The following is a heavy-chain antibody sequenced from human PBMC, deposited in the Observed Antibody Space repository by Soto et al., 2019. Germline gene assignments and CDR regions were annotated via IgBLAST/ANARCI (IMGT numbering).Heavy chain of an antibody. CDR2: ISSSGSTT. D-gene: IGHD4-4*01. V-gene: IGHV3-11*01. CDR1: GFTFRDYY. CDR3: VGDKSSNYVNYFDP. Sequence: QVQLVESGGGLVKPGGSLRLSCAGSGFTFRDYYMGWIRQAPGKGLEWVSYISSSGSTTYYAASVKGRFTISRDNAKNSLYLQMTSLRAEDTAIYYCVGDKSSNYVNYFDPWGQGTLVTVSS. J-gene: IGHJ5*02.